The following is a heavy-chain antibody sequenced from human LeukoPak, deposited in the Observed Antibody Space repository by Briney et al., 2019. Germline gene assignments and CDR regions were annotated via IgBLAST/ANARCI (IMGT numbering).Heavy chain of an antibody. V-gene: IGHV1-2*04. CDR3: ARANLERWWSNYYYGMDV. Sequence: GASVKVSCKASGYTFTGYYMRWVRQAPGQGLEWMGWINPNSGGTNYAQKFQGWVTMTRDTSISTAYMELSRLRSDDTAVYYCARANLERWWSNYYYGMDVWGQGTTVTVSS. J-gene: IGHJ6*02. CDR1: GYTFTGYY. CDR2: INPNSGGT. D-gene: IGHD2-15*01.